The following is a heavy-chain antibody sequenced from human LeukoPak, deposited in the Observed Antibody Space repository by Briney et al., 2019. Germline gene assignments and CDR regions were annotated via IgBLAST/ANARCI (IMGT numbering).Heavy chain of an antibody. CDR1: GGSISSYY. V-gene: IGHV4-59*01. CDR3: ARGWLGYFDY. Sequence: SETLSLTCTVSGGSISSYYWSWIRQPPGKGLEWIGYIYYSGSTTYNPSLKSRVTISVDTSKNQFPLKLNSVTAAATAVYYCARGWLGYFDYWGQGTLVTVSS. D-gene: IGHD3-9*01. J-gene: IGHJ4*02. CDR2: IYYSGST.